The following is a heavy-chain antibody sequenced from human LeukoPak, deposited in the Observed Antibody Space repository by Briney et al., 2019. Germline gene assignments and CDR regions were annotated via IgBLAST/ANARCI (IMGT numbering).Heavy chain of an antibody. J-gene: IGHJ3*02. D-gene: IGHD2-15*01. CDR2: IYSGGST. CDR1: GFTVSSNY. V-gene: IGHV3-53*01. CDR3: ARRKVMVAASDAFDI. Sequence: GGSLRLSCAASGFTVSSNYMSWVRQAPGKGLEWVSVIYSGGSTYYADSVKGRFTISRDNSKNTLYLQMNSLRAEDTAVYYCARRKVMVAASDAFDIWGQGTMVTVSS.